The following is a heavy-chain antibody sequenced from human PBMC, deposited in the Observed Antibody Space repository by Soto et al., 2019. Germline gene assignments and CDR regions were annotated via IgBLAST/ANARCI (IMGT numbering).Heavy chain of an antibody. CDR1: GDSISNGTYH. V-gene: IGHV4-39*01. D-gene: IGHD1-26*01. CDR2: IYHSGNT. Sequence: LSLTCSVSGDSISNGTYHWGWIRQPPGKGLEWIGSIYHSGNTYYNPSLKSRVTISVDTSKNQFSLKLSSVTAADTAVYYCAGGEEYSGSYLPYAFDIWGQGTMVTVSS. J-gene: IGHJ3*02. CDR3: AGGEEYSGSYLPYAFDI.